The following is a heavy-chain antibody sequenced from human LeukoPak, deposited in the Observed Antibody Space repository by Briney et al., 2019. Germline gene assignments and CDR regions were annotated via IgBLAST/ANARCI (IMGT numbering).Heavy chain of an antibody. J-gene: IGHJ4*02. D-gene: IGHD1-26*01. CDR1: GYRLTGYW. CDR3: ATSYEEVVKIFDY. V-gene: IGHV5-51*01. CDR2: IYPSDSDT. Sequence: GESLKISCQGSGYRLTGYWIAWVRQMPGKGLEWMGIIYPSDSDTKYSPSFQGQVTISADKSISTVYLQWSSLKASDTAMYYCATSYEEVVKIFDYWGQGTLVTVSS.